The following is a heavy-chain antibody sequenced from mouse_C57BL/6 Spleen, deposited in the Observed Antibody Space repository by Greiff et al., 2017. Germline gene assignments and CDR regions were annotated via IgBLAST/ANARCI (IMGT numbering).Heavy chain of an antibody. CDR2: IDPKSGGT. J-gene: IGHJ3*01. Sequence: VQLQQSGAELVKPGASVKLSCKASGYTFTSYWMHWVKQRPGRGLEWIGRIDPKSGGTKYNEKFKSKATLTVDKPSSTAYMQLSGLTFGGAAVYLCAREGETEIAWFAYWGQGTLVTVSA. V-gene: IGHV1-72*01. CDR3: AREGETEIAWFAY. D-gene: IGHD2-13*01. CDR1: GYTFTSYW.